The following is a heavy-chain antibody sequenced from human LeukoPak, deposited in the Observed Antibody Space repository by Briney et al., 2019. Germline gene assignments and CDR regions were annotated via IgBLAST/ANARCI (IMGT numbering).Heavy chain of an antibody. CDR3: ARGRYYYGSGSYNDY. J-gene: IGHJ4*02. Sequence: SETLSLTCAVYGGSFSGYYWSWIRQSPGKGLEWIGEINHSGSTNYNPSLKSRVTISVDTSKNQFSLKLSSVTAADTAVYYCARGRYYYGSGSYNDYWGQGTLVTVSS. D-gene: IGHD3-10*01. V-gene: IGHV4-34*01. CDR1: GGSFSGYY. CDR2: INHSGST.